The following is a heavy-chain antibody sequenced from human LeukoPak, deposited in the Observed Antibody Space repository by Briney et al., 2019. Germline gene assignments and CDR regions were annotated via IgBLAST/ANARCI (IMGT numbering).Heavy chain of an antibody. V-gene: IGHV3-15*01. CDR2: IKCKTDGGTT. CDR3: TTEERVSSGYCSGGSCYIDY. CDR1: AFTFSSAW. J-gene: IGHJ4*02. D-gene: IGHD2-15*01. Sequence: GGSLRLSCAASAFTFSSAWMNWVRQAPGKGLEWVGRIKCKTDGGTTDYAAPVKGRFTISRDDSKNTLYLQMNSLKTEDTAVYYCTTEERVSSGYCSGGSCYIDYWGQGTLVTVSS.